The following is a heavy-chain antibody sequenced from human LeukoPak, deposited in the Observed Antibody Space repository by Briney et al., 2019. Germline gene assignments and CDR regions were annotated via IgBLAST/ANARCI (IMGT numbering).Heavy chain of an antibody. D-gene: IGHD4-17*01. CDR3: ATAWVPTATTDVDY. CDR2: ISGSGGST. V-gene: IGHV3-23*01. Sequence: GGSLRLSCAASGVTFSSYAMNWVRQAPGKGLEWVSAISGSGGSTYYADSVKGRFTISRDNSRNTLYLQMNNLRAEDMAVYYCATAWVPTATTDVDYWGQGTLITVSS. J-gene: IGHJ4*02. CDR1: GVTFSSYA.